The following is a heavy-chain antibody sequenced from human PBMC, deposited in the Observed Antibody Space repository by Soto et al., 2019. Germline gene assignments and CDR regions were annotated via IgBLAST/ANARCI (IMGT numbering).Heavy chain of an antibody. D-gene: IGHD3-3*01. V-gene: IGHV6-1*01. CDR3: AKTSGYYGWFDP. CDR2: TYYGSKWYN. Sequence: LHTLSLTGDLSVGRVSSNRSSWNCIKKSPSRGLEWLGRTYYGSKWYNDYAVSVKSRITINPDTSKNQFSLQLNSVTPEDTAVYYCAKTSGYYGWFDPWGQRTLVTVSS. J-gene: IGHJ5*02. CDR1: VGRVSSNRSS.